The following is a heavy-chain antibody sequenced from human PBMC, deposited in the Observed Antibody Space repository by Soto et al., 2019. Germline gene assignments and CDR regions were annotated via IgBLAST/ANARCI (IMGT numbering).Heavy chain of an antibody. CDR3: ARVSWREKYGMDV. CDR1: GFTFSIYA. J-gene: IGHJ6*02. V-gene: IGHV3-23*01. Sequence: GGSLRLSCAASGFTFSIYAMSWVRQAPGKGLEWVSTISDSGGSRNYADSLKGRFTNSRDNAKNSLYLQMNRLRAEDTAVYYCARVSWREKYGMDVWGQGTTVTVSS. CDR2: ISDSGGSR.